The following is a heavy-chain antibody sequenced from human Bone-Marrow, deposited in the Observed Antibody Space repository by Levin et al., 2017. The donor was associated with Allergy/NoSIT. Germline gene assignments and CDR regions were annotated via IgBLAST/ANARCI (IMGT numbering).Heavy chain of an antibody. D-gene: IGHD6-13*01. Sequence: PSETLSLTCTVSGGSISSSSYYWGWIRQPPGKGLEWIGSIYYSGSTYYNPSLKSRVTISVDTSKNQFSLKLSSVTAADTAVYYCARFSSSWYLTGYDAFDIWGQGTMVTVSS. V-gene: IGHV4-39*01. CDR1: GGSISSSSYY. J-gene: IGHJ3*02. CDR2: IYYSGST. CDR3: ARFSSSWYLTGYDAFDI.